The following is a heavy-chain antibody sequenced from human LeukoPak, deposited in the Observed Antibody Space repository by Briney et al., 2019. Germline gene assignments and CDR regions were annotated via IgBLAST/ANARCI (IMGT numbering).Heavy chain of an antibody. CDR2: IYYTGGT. CDR3: ARTNTAMGDFDY. J-gene: IGHJ4*02. Sequence: SETLSLTCTVSGGSINSGGYYWSWIRQHPGKGLEWVGYIYYTGGTYYNPSLKSRVTLSVDTSKNQFSLKLSSVTAADTAVYYCARTNTAMGDFDYWGQGTLVTVSS. D-gene: IGHD5-18*01. V-gene: IGHV4-31*03. CDR1: GGSINSGGYY.